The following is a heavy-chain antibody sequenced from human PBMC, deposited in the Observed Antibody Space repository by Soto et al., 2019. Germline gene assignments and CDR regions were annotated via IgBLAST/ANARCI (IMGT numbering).Heavy chain of an antibody. V-gene: IGHV3-33*01. CDR2: MWYDGHVE. J-gene: IGHJ3*02. Sequence: QVHLVESGGGVVQPGRSLTLSCAASGFSFRTSGMHWVRQAPGKGLEWVTGMWYDGHVEGYLDSVKGRFTISRDNSNSLMSLQMSNLRVADTAVYYCARGLPKVAGGAFDIWGHGTMVTVSS. D-gene: IGHD2-15*01. CDR3: ARGLPKVAGGAFDI. CDR1: GFSFRTSG.